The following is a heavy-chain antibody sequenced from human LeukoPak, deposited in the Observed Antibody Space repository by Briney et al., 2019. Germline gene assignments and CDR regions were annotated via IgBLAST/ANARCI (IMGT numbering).Heavy chain of an antibody. J-gene: IGHJ2*01. CDR3: TRAGAQQVENWFFDI. V-gene: IGHV1-2*06. Sequence: GASVKVSCKASGYTFSGYNMHWVRQAPGQGLEWMGRINPNSGGTNYAQKFQGRVTITRDTSISTAHMELSSLRSDDTAIYYCTRAGAQQVENWFFDIWGRGTLLTVSS. CDR1: GYTFSGYN. D-gene: IGHD2-15*01. CDR2: INPNSGGT.